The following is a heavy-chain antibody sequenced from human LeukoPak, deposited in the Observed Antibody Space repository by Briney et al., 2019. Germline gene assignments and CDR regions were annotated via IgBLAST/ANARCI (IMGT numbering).Heavy chain of an antibody. J-gene: IGHJ3*02. D-gene: IGHD2-8*01. Sequence: GRSLRLSCAASGFTFDDYAMHWVRQAPGKGLEWVSGINWNGGSTGYADSVKGRFTISRDNAKNSLYLQMNSLRAEDTALYHCARAGYCTNGVCYGGAFDIWGQGTMVTVSS. CDR1: GFTFDDYA. CDR2: INWNGGST. V-gene: IGHV3-20*01. CDR3: ARAGYCTNGVCYGGAFDI.